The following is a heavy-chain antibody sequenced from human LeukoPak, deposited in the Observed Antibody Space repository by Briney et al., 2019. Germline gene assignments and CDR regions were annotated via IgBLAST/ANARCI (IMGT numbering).Heavy chain of an antibody. V-gene: IGHV3-23*01. D-gene: IGHD3-10*01. J-gene: IGHJ4*02. CDR2: ISGSGGST. Sequence: PGGSLGLSCAASGFTFSSYAMSWVRQAPGKGLEWVSAISGSGGSTYYADSVKGRFTISRDNSKNTLYLQMNSLRAEDTAVYYCAKLAWFGELFAGNYFDYWGQGTLVTVSS. CDR1: GFTFSSYA. CDR3: AKLAWFGELFAGNYFDY.